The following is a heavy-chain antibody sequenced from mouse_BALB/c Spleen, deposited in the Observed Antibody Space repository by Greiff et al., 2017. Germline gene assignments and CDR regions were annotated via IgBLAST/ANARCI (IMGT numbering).Heavy chain of an antibody. J-gene: IGHJ2*01. Sequence: DVQLQQSGAELVRSGASVKLSCTASGFNIKDYYMHWVKQRPEQGLEWIGWIDPENGDTEYAPKFQGKATMTADTSSNTAYLQLSSLTSEDTAVYYCNAWGGNYFPFDYWGQGTTLTGSS. CDR3: NAWGGNYFPFDY. V-gene: IGHV14-4*02. CDR1: GFNIKDYY. D-gene: IGHD2-1*01. CDR2: IDPENGDT.